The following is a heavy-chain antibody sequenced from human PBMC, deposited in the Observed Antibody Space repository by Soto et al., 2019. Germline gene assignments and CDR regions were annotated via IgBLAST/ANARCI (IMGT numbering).Heavy chain of an antibody. V-gene: IGHV1-3*01. D-gene: IGHD4-17*01. J-gene: IGHJ4*02. CDR1: GFSFTSYS. Sequence: QGQLVQSGAEVKKPGASVKVSCGTSGFSFTSYSFHWVRQAPAQGLQWMGWINAGRGKTKYSQQFQGRVTFTWDTSANTVYMELSRLTSEDTSVFYCARWIDNGYFDYWGQRTLVTVSA. CDR2: INAGRGKT. CDR3: ARWIDNGYFDY.